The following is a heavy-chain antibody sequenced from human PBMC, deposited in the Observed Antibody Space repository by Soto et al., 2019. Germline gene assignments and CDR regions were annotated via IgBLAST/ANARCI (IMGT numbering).Heavy chain of an antibody. D-gene: IGHD4-4*01. Sequence: QVQLVESGGGVVQPGRSLRLSCAASGFTFSSYDIHWVRQAPGKGLELVAVISYDGSNKYYPDSAKGRFTISRDNSKNTLYLQMNSLRAEDTAVYYCAKGFPDYSNYVYFYYWGQGALVTVAS. V-gene: IGHV3-30*18. CDR2: ISYDGSNK. J-gene: IGHJ4*02. CDR3: AKGFPDYSNYVYFYY. CDR1: GFTFSSYD.